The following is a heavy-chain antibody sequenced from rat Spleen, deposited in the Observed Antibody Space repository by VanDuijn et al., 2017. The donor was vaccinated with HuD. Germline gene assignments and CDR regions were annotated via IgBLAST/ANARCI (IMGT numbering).Heavy chain of an antibody. Sequence: EVQLVESGGGLVQPGGSLKLSCAASGFIFSDFYMAWVRQAPKKGLEWVASIKYEDFTPYYADSVTGRFTISIDDGESTLYLQMNSLRSEDTATYYCVTLYNNHGYWYFDFWGPGTMVTVSS. CDR2: IKYEDFTP. D-gene: IGHD1-5*01. J-gene: IGHJ1*01. V-gene: IGHV5-22*01. CDR3: VTLYNNHGYWYFDF. CDR1: GFIFSDFY.